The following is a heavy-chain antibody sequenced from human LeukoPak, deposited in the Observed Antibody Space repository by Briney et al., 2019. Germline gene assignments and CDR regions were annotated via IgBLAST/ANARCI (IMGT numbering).Heavy chain of an antibody. D-gene: IGHD5-12*01. CDR3: ARYGGYSGYDNGNYFDY. Sequence: GASVKVSCKASGYTFTGYYVHWVRQAPGQGLEWMGWINPNSAGTNSVQKFQGRVTMTRDTSISTAYMELSRLRSDDTAVYYCARYGGYSGYDNGNYFDYWGQGTLVTVSS. CDR1: GYTFTGYY. CDR2: INPNSAGT. V-gene: IGHV1-2*02. J-gene: IGHJ4*02.